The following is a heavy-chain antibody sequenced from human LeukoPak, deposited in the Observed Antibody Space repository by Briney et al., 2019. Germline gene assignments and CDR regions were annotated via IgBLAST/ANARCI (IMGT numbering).Heavy chain of an antibody. CDR1: GYSISSGSY. Sequence: SETLSLTCAVSGYSISSGSYWGWIRQPPGKGLEWIGSIYHSGSIYYNPSLKSRVTISVDTSKNQFSLNLSSVTAADTAVYYCARGWGPYYENSVADYWGQGTLVTVSS. D-gene: IGHD3-22*01. J-gene: IGHJ4*02. CDR2: IYHSGSI. CDR3: ARGWGPYYENSVADY. V-gene: IGHV4-38-2*01.